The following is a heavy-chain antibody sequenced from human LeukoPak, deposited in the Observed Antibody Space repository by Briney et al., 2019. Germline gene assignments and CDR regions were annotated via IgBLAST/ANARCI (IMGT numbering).Heavy chain of an antibody. D-gene: IGHD1-14*01. V-gene: IGHV3-66*01. Sequence: PGGSLRLSCAASGFTVSDNYITWVRQGPGKGLEWVSIIYSDGDAYYADSVKGRFTISRDNSKNTVYLQMENLRVEDTAVYFCSKDRGISGEWGQGTLVTVSS. CDR1: GFTVSDNY. CDR2: IYSDGDA. J-gene: IGHJ4*02. CDR3: SKDRGISGE.